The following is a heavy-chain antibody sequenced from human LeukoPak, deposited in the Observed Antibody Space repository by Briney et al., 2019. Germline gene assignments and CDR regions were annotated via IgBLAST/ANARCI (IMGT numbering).Heavy chain of an antibody. J-gene: IGHJ4*02. V-gene: IGHV3-74*01. Sequence: GGSLRLSCAASGFTFSTYAMSWVRQAPGKGLVWVSRIASDGSSTTYADSVKGRFSISRDNAKNTLYLQMNSLRVEDTAVYYCARGRPHGNDYWGQGTLVTVSS. D-gene: IGHD4-23*01. CDR3: ARGRPHGNDY. CDR1: GFTFSTYA. CDR2: IASDGSST.